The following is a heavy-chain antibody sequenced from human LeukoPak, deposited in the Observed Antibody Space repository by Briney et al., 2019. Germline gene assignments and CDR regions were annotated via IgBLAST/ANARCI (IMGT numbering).Heavy chain of an antibody. Sequence: ASVKVSCKASGYTFTSYYMNWVRHAPGQGLEWMGMINPSGGSTSYAQEFQGRVTVTRDTSTSTVYMELSSLRSEDTAMYYCARGSINYNSGGYYDNPPLDYWGQGTLVTVSS. D-gene: IGHD3-22*01. V-gene: IGHV1-46*01. CDR3: ARGSINYNSGGYYDNPPLDY. CDR1: GYTFTSYY. J-gene: IGHJ4*02. CDR2: INPSGGST.